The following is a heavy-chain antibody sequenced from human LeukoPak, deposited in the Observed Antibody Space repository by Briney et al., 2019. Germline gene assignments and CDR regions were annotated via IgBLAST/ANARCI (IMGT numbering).Heavy chain of an antibody. CDR2: ISDSGGST. Sequence: GGSLRLSCAASGFTFSSYAMSWVRQAPGKGLEWVSAISDSGGSTYYADSVKGRFTISRDNSKNTLYLQMNSLRAEDTAVYYCAREGRDYDILTGYYLYYFDYWGQGTLVTVSS. CDR3: AREGRDYDILTGYYLYYFDY. J-gene: IGHJ4*02. D-gene: IGHD3-9*01. V-gene: IGHV3-23*01. CDR1: GFTFSSYA.